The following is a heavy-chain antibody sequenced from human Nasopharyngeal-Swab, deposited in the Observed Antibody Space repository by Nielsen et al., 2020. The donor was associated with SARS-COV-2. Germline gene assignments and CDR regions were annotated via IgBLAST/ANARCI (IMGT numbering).Heavy chain of an antibody. CDR1: GFTFSSYS. V-gene: IGHV3-48*01. J-gene: IGHJ4*02. D-gene: IGHD3-22*01. Sequence: GESLKISCAASGFTFSSYSMNWVRQAPGKGLEWVSYISSSSSTIYHADSVKGRFTISRDNAKNSLYLQMNSLRAEDTALYYCATNPTDYYDSSGYPSWGQGTLVTVSS. CDR3: ATNPTDYYDSSGYPS. CDR2: ISSSSSTI.